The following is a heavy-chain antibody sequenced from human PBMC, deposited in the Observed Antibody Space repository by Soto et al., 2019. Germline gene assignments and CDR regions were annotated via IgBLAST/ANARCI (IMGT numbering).Heavy chain of an antibody. Sequence: ASVKVSCKSSGYTFTGHYLHWVRQAPGRGLEWMGWINPNNGGTNYAQKFQDRVTMTRDTSITTAYMELNRLRSDDTAVYYCAKEVAAGGPFDYWGQGTLVTSPQ. V-gene: IGHV1-2*02. J-gene: IGHJ4*02. CDR1: GYTFTGHY. D-gene: IGHD2-15*01. CDR2: INPNNGGT. CDR3: AKEVAAGGPFDY.